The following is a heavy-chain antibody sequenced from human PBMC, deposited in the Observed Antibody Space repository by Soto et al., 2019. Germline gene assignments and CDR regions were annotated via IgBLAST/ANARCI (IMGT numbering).Heavy chain of an antibody. D-gene: IGHD3-3*01. CDR1: GFTFSGYW. J-gene: IGHJ4*02. V-gene: IGHV3-7*01. CDR3: AKESWRLDY. CDR2: IKGDGSDK. Sequence: EVQLEESGGGLVQPGGSLRLSCAASGFTFSGYWMNWVRQAPGKGLEWLANIKGDGSDKNCLDSVKGRFTISRDNAKNSLYLQMNSLRAEDTAVYYCAKESWRLDYWGQGTLVTVSS.